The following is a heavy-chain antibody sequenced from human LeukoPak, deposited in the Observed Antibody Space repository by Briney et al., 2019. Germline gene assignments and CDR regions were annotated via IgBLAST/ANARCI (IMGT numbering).Heavy chain of an antibody. Sequence: GGSLRLSCAASGFTFSSYWMHWVRQAPGKGLVWVSRINSDGSSTSYADSVKGRFTISRDNAKNTLYLQMNSLRAEDTAVYYCARGHRPKYYDFWSGYQNQPPQRIDYWGQGTLVTVSS. V-gene: IGHV3-74*01. J-gene: IGHJ4*02. CDR2: INSDGSST. CDR3: ARGHRPKYYDFWSGYQNQPPQRIDY. CDR1: GFTFSSYW. D-gene: IGHD3-3*01.